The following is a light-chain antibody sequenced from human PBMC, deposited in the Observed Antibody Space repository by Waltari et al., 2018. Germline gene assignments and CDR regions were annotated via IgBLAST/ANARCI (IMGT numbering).Light chain of an antibody. J-gene: IGKJ1*01. CDR2: WAS. V-gene: IGKV4-1*01. Sequence: DIVMTQSPDSLAVSLGERATINCESSQSVVYSSNNKNYVAWYQQKPGQPPKLLIYWASTRDSGVPDRFSGSGSGTDFTLSISSLQAEDVAFYYCQQYYTTPWTFGQGTKVEIK. CDR3: QQYYTTPWT. CDR1: QSVVYSSNNKNY.